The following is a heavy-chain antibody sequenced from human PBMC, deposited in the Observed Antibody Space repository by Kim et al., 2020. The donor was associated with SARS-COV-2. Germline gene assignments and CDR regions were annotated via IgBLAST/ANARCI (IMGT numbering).Heavy chain of an antibody. Sequence: GGSLRLSCAASGFTFSSYSMNWVRQAPGKGLEWVSYISSSSSTIYYADSVKGRFTISRDNAKNSLYLQMNSLRDEDTAVYYCARGYYYDSSGYYPGAFDIWGQGTMVTVSS. CDR1: GFTFSSYS. D-gene: IGHD3-22*01. J-gene: IGHJ3*02. V-gene: IGHV3-48*02. CDR3: ARGYYYDSSGYYPGAFDI. CDR2: ISSSSSTI.